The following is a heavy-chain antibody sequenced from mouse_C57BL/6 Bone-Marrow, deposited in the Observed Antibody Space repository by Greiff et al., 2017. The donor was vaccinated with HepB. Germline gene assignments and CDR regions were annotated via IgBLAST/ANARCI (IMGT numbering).Heavy chain of an antibody. J-gene: IGHJ3*01. CDR3: ARHRFFAY. Sequence: VQLQQSGGGLVKPGGSLKLSCAASGFTFSDYGMHWVRQAPEKGLEWVAYISSGSSTIYYADTVKGRFTISRDNAKNTLFLQMTSLRSEDTAMYYCARHRFFAYWGQGTLVTVSA. CDR2: ISSGSSTI. V-gene: IGHV5-17*01. CDR1: GFTFSDYG.